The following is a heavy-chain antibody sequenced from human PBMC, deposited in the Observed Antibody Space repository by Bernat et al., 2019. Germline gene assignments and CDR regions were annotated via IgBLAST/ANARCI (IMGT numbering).Heavy chain of an antibody. V-gene: IGHV3-74*01. CDR2: INIDGTTT. J-gene: IGHJ4*02. D-gene: IGHD1-1*01. CDR3: VRDPNRNLDY. CDR1: GFTFSGYW. Sequence: EVQLAESGGGLVQPGGSLRLSCVASGFTFSGYWMDWVRQAPGKGPVWVSRINIDGTTTNYADSVKGRFTMSRDNAKNTVYLQMNSLRAEDTAVYYCVRDPNRNLDYWGQGTQVTVSP.